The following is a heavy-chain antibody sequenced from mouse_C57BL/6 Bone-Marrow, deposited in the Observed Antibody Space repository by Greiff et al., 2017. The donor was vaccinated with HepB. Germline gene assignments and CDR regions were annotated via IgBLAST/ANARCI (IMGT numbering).Heavy chain of an antibody. J-gene: IGHJ4*01. CDR1: GFNIKDDY. D-gene: IGHD2-2*01. CDR2: IDPENGDT. Sequence: VQLQHSGAELVRPGASVKLSCTASGFNIKDDYMHWVKQRPEQGLEWIGWIDPENGDTEYASKFQGKATITADTSSNTAYLQLSSLTSEDTAVYYCTTFGGYPYYYAMDYWGQGTSVTVSS. CDR3: TTFGGYPYYYAMDY. V-gene: IGHV14-4*01.